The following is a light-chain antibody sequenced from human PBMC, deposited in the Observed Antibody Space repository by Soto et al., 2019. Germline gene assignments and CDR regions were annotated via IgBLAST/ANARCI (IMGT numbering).Light chain of an antibody. CDR2: GAT. Sequence: DIQMTQSPSSLSASVGDRVTITCRASQNIAIYLNWYHQKAGKAPNLLIFGATSLRSGVPSRFSASGSGTDFTLTISSLQPEDFGTYHCQQSYRSLPTFGPGTKVEI. CDR3: QQSYRSLPT. V-gene: IGKV1-39*01. J-gene: IGKJ3*01. CDR1: QNIAIY.